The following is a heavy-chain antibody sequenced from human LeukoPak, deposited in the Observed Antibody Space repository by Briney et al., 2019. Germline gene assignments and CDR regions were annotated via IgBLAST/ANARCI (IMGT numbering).Heavy chain of an antibody. Sequence: GGSLRLSCAASGFTFSSYSMNWVRQAPGKGLEWVANIKQDGSEKYYVDSVKGRFTISRDNAKNSLYLQMNSLRAEDTAVYYCAREYSGYFDARGFDYWGQGTLVTVSS. J-gene: IGHJ4*02. D-gene: IGHD5-12*01. CDR1: GFTFSSYS. CDR2: IKQDGSEK. V-gene: IGHV3-7*01. CDR3: AREYSGYFDARGFDY.